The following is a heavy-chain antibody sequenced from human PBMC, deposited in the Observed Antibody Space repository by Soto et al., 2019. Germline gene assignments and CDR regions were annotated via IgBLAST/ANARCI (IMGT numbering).Heavy chain of an antibody. CDR3: ARDQYYDSSGYQTHDAFDI. CDR2: MNPNSGNT. CDR1: GYTFTSYD. J-gene: IGHJ3*02. Sequence: ASVKVSCKASGYTFTSYDINWVRQATGQGLEWLGWMNPNSGNTGYAQKFQGRITMTRNTSISTAYMELSSLRSEDTAVYYCARDQYYDSSGYQTHDAFDIWGQGTMVTVSS. D-gene: IGHD3-22*01. V-gene: IGHV1-8*01.